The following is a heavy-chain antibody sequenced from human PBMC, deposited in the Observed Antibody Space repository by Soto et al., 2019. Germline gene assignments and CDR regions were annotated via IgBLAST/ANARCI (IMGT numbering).Heavy chain of an antibody. CDR1: GYTFTNYN. CDR2: MNPNNGNT. CDR3: ARDSIVVVPAAMLDY. V-gene: IGHV1-8*01. Sequence: GASVKVSCKASGYTFTNYNINWVRQATGQGLEWMAWMNPNNGNTGYAQKFQDRVTMTRNTSISTAYMELRSLRSEDTAVYYCARDSIVVVPAAMLDYWGQGTLVTVSS. D-gene: IGHD2-2*01. J-gene: IGHJ4*02.